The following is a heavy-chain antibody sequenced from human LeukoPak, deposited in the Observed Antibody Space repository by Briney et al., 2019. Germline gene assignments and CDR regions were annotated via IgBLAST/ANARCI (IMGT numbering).Heavy chain of an antibody. J-gene: IGHJ3*02. D-gene: IGHD2-15*01. CDR2: IGTAGDT. CDR1: GFTSSSYD. Sequence: GGSLRLSCAASGFTSSSYDMHWVRQATGKGLEWVSAIGTAGDTYYPGSVKGRFTISRENAKNSLYLQMNSLRAGDTAVYYCARVYCSGGSCYSLDAFDIWGQGTMVTVSS. V-gene: IGHV3-13*01. CDR3: ARVYCSGGSCYSLDAFDI.